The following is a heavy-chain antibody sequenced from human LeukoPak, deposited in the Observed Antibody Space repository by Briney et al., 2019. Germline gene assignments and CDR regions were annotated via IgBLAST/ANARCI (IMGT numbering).Heavy chain of an antibody. Sequence: SVKVSCKASGYTFTGYYMHWVRQASGQGLEWMGWINPNSGGTNYAQKFQGRVTMTRDTSISTAYMELSRLRSDDTAVYYCARETTWIQEFDYWGQGTLVTVSS. J-gene: IGHJ4*02. CDR1: GYTFTGYY. CDR2: INPNSGGT. CDR3: ARETTWIQEFDY. D-gene: IGHD5-18*01. V-gene: IGHV1-2*02.